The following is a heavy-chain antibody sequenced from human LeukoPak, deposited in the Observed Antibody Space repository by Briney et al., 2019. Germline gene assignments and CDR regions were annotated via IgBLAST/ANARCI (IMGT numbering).Heavy chain of an antibody. D-gene: IGHD1-14*01. CDR3: ANVLTGVITGTTHY. Sequence: PGGSLRLSCTASGFTFSNFWMGWVRQAPGKGLEWVANIKQDETEKFYLGPVKGRFTISRDNAKNSLYLQTNSLRAEDTAVYYCANVLTGVITGTTHYWGQGTLVTVSS. CDR1: GFTFSNFW. CDR2: IKQDETEK. J-gene: IGHJ4*02. V-gene: IGHV3-7*03.